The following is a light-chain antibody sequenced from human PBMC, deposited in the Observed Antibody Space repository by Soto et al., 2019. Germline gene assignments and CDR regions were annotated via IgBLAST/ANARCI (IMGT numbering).Light chain of an antibody. CDR1: QSVSGN. V-gene: IGKV3-15*01. CDR2: GAS. J-gene: IGKJ1*01. Sequence: EIVMTQSPATLSVSPRERATLSCRASQSVSGNLAWYQQKPGQAPRLLIYGASTRATGIPARFSGSGSGTEVTLTISSLQSEDFAGYYCQQYNNWPPWTFGQGTKVEIK. CDR3: QQYNNWPPWT.